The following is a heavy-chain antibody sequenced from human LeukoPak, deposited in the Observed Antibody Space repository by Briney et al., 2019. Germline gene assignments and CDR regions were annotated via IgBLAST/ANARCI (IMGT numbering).Heavy chain of an antibody. CDR2: ISSSGSTI. J-gene: IGHJ5*02. D-gene: IGHD6-6*01. CDR3: ARGDSSTGSQNWFDP. Sequence: GGSLRLSCAASGFTFSDYYMSWIRQAPGKGLEWVSYISSSGSTIYYADSVKGRFTISRDNAKNSLYLQMNSLRAEDTAVYYCARGDSSTGSQNWFDPWGQEPWSPSPQ. CDR1: GFTFSDYY. V-gene: IGHV3-11*01.